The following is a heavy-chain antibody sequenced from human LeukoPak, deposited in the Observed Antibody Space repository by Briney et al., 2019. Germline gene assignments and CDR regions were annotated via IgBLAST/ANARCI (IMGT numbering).Heavy chain of an antibody. CDR3: ASDSPYYGMDV. J-gene: IGHJ6*02. CDR2: ISWNSGSI. V-gene: IGHV3-9*01. Sequence: GGSLRLSCAASGFTFDDYAMHWVRQAPGKGLEWVSGISWNSGSIGYADSVKGRFTISRDNAKNSLYLQMSGLRVEDTAVYHCASDSPYYGMDVWGQGTTVTVSS. CDR1: GFTFDDYA.